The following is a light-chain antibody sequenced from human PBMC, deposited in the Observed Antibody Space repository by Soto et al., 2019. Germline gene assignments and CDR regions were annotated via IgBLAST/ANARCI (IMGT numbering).Light chain of an antibody. Sequence: EIVMTQSPATLSVSPGERATLSCRASQSVNSNLAWYQQKPGQAPRLLIYGASTRATGIPARFSGSGSETEFILIISSLQSEDVAFYYCQQYNNWWTFGQGTKVEIK. CDR3: QQYNNWWT. V-gene: IGKV3-15*01. J-gene: IGKJ1*01. CDR2: GAS. CDR1: QSVNSN.